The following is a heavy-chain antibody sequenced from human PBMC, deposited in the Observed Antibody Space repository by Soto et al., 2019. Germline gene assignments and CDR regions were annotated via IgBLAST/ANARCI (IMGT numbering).Heavy chain of an antibody. CDR3: ARGTGGIAVAGTY. V-gene: IGHV1-69*13. CDR2: IIPIFGTA. CDR1: GGTFSSYA. Sequence: SVKVSCKASGGTFSSYAISWVRQAPGQGLEWMGGIIPIFGTANYAQKFQGRVTITAGESTSTAYMELSSLRSEDTAVYYCARGTGGIAVAGTYWGQGTLVTVYS. D-gene: IGHD6-19*01. J-gene: IGHJ4*02.